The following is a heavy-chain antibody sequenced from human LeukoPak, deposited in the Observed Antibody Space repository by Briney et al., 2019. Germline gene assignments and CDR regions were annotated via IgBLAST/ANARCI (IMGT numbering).Heavy chain of an antibody. V-gene: IGHV4-34*01. CDR3: ARAPAYDTAMGRYYFDY. J-gene: IGHJ4*02. D-gene: IGHD5-18*01. CDR2: INHSGST. CDR1: GGSFSGYY. Sequence: KPSETLSLTCAVYGGSFSGYYWSWIRQPPGKGLEWIGEINHSGSTNYNSSLKSRVTISVDTSKNQFSLKLSSVTAADTAVYYCARAPAYDTAMGRYYFDYWGQGTLVTVSS.